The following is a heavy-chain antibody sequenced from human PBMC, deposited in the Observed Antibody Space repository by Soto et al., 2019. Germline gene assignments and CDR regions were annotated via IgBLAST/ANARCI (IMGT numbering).Heavy chain of an antibody. CDR3: AKVGDSSGHYYAPFDY. Sequence: EVQLLESGGGLVQPGGSLRLSCAASGFTFSSYAMSWVRQAPGKGLEWVSVITGSGGTTYYADSVKGRFTISRDNSKETLYLQMNNLRADDTAVYYCAKVGDSSGHYYAPFDYWGQGTLVMVSS. CDR1: GFTFSSYA. V-gene: IGHV3-23*01. D-gene: IGHD3-22*01. CDR2: ITGSGGTT. J-gene: IGHJ4*02.